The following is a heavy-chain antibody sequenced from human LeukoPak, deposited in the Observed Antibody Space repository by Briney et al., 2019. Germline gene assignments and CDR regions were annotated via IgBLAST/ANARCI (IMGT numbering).Heavy chain of an antibody. J-gene: IGHJ2*01. V-gene: IGHV6-1*01. D-gene: IGHD3-10*01. CDR1: GDSVSTNSAA. CDR2: TYYRSKWYN. Sequence: SQTLSLTCAISGDSVSTNSAAWNSIRQSPSRGLEWLGRTYYRSKWYNDYAVPVKSRITINPDTSKNQFSLQLNSVTPEDTAVYYCARDRGRYIDLWGRGTLVTVSS. CDR3: ARDRGRYIDL.